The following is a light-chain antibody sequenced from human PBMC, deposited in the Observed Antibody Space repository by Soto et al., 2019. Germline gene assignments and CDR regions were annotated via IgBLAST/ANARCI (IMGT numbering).Light chain of an antibody. J-gene: IGLJ3*02. CDR2: SNN. CDR3: AAWDDSLKAVM. V-gene: IGLV1-44*01. Sequence: QSVLTQPPSASGTPGQRVIISCSGSSSNIGGNTVSWYQQLPGTAPKLLIYSNNKRPSGVPDRFSGSKSGTSASLAISGLQSEDEADYFCAAWDDSLKAVMFGGGTKVTVL. CDR1: SSNIGGNT.